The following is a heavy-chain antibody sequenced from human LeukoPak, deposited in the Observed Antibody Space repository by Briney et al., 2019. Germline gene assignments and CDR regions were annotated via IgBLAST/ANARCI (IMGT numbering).Heavy chain of an antibody. CDR2: IYYSGST. D-gene: IGHD2-21*02. CDR3: ARGVWYSAGNWFDP. J-gene: IGHJ5*02. V-gene: IGHV4-31*03. CDR1: GGSISSGGYY. Sequence: SETLSLTCTVSGGSISSGGYYWSWIRQHPGKGLEWIGYIYYSGSTYYNPSLKSRVTISVDTSKNQFSLKLSSVTAADTAVYYCARGVWYSAGNWFDPWGQGTPVTVSS.